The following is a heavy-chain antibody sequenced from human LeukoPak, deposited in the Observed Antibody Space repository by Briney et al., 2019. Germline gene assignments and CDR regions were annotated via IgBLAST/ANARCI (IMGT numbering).Heavy chain of an antibody. CDR1: GFTFSSYW. CDR3: ARVGYNGWNFEN. Sequence: GGSLRLSCAASGFTFSSYWMSWVSQAPGKGLQSVAYISQDVSHKYYVDSVKGRFTISRDNAKNSLHLEMNSLRAEDTALYYCARVGYNGWNFENWGQGTLVTVSS. J-gene: IGHJ4*02. CDR2: ISQDVSHK. V-gene: IGHV3-7*01. D-gene: IGHD5-12*01.